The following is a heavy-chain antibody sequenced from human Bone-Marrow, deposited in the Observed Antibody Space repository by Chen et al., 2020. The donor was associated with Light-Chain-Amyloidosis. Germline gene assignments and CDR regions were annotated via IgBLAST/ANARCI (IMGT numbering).Heavy chain of an antibody. CDR3: ARDWAAAGPDY. CDR2: INAGNGNT. CDR1: GYTFTTYA. J-gene: IGHJ4*02. Sequence: QVQLVQSGAEVKKPGAPVKVSCKASGYTFTTYAMHWVRQAPGQSLEWMGWINAGNGNTKYSQKFQDRVTITRDTSASTAYMELSSLRSEDTAVYYCARDWAAAGPDYWGQGTLVTVSS. D-gene: IGHD6-13*01. V-gene: IGHV1-3*01.